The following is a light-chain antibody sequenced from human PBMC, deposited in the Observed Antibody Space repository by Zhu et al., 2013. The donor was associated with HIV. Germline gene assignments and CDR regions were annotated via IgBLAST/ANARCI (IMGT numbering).Light chain of an antibody. V-gene: IGKV1-13*02. CDR1: QGISGA. J-gene: IGKJ4*01. CDR2: DVS. CDR3: LQHNSYPRLT. Sequence: AVQLTQSPSSLSASVGDRVTITCRASQGISGALAWYQQKPGKVPNLLIYDVSTLGIGVPSRFSGSGSGTHFTLTISSLQPEDFATYYCLQHNSYPRLTFGGGTKVEIK.